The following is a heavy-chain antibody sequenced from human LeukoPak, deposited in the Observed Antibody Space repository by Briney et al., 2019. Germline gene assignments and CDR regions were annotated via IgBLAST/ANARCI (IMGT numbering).Heavy chain of an antibody. CDR1: GFIFSDYT. J-gene: IGHJ4*02. CDR3: ARLGKMSTVITHSDY. D-gene: IGHD4-17*01. V-gene: IGHV3-21*01. Sequence: GGSLRLSCAVSGFIFSDYTMIWVRQAPGKGLEWVSSISSTGTYIYYADSVKGRFTISRDNAKKSLYLQMNSLRADDTAVFYCARLGKMSTVITHSDYWGQGTLVTVSS. CDR2: ISSTGTYI.